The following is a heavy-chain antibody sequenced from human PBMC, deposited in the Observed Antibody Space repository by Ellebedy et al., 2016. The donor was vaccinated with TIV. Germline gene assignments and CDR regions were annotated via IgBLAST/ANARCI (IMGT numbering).Heavy chain of an antibody. D-gene: IGHD3-16*01. Sequence: SETLSLTXIVPGASISSYYWTSIRQPLGKGLEWLGCFSYIGSTNYNPSLGSRVTISLDTSKNQFSLNLNSVTAADAATYYCARGGGETNRDYEFDFWGQGTLVTVSS. J-gene: IGHJ4*02. CDR3: ARGGGETNRDYEFDF. CDR1: GASISSYY. CDR2: FSYIGST. V-gene: IGHV4-59*01.